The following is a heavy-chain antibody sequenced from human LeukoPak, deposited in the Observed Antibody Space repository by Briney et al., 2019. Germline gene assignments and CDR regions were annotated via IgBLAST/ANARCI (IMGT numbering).Heavy chain of an antibody. D-gene: IGHD3-22*01. Sequence: GGSLRLSCAASGFTFSSYTMNWVRQAPGKGLEWVSSITSSSSYIYYADSVMGRFTISRDNANNSLYLQMNSLRAEDTAVYYCARHVVAVGFDYWGQGTLVTVSS. CDR2: ITSSSSYI. V-gene: IGHV3-21*01. CDR1: GFTFSSYT. J-gene: IGHJ4*02. CDR3: ARHVVAVGFDY.